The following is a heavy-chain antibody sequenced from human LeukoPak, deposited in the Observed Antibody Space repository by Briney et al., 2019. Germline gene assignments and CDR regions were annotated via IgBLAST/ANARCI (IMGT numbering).Heavy chain of an antibody. D-gene: IGHD6-19*01. CDR2: FSNGAT. CDR1: GASISSRNY. J-gene: IGHJ6*03. Sequence: SETLSLTCAVSGASISSRNYWGWIRQPPGKGLEWIGTFSNGATYYTPSLKSRVTISIDTSRNEFSLKLSSVTAADTAVYYCAREIMENEAGFSYYYMDVWGKGTTVSVSS. CDR3: AREIMENEAGFSYYYMDV. V-gene: IGHV4-38-2*02.